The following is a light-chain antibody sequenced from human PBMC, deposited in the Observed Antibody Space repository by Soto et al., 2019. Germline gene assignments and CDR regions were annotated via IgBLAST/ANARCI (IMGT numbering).Light chain of an antibody. CDR2: DVT. Sequence: ALTQPPSVSGSPGQSVTISCTGTISDVGFYARVSWYQQPPGTAPKLLIYDVTNRPSGVPDRFSGSQSGKTASLTISGLQAGDEADYYCSSYTSSSTYVFGTGTKVTVL. CDR3: SSYTSSSTYV. V-gene: IGLV2-18*02. J-gene: IGLJ1*01. CDR1: ISDVGFYAR.